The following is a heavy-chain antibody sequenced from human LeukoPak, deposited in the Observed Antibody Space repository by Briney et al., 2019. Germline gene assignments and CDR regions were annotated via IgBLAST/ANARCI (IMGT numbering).Heavy chain of an antibody. D-gene: IGHD3-22*01. CDR1: GFFVSNNY. CDR2: ISYDGSNK. J-gene: IGHJ4*02. V-gene: IGHV3-30*18. Sequence: PGGSLRLSCAASGFFVSNNYMSWVRQAPGKGLEWVAVISYDGSNKYYADSVKGRFTISRDNSKNRLYLQMNSLRAEDTALYYCAKSLGHRYDSSGYHYHEGFDYWGQGTLVTVSS. CDR3: AKSLGHRYDSSGYHYHEGFDY.